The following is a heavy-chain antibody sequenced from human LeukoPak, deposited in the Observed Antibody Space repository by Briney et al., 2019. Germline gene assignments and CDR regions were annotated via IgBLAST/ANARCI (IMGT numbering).Heavy chain of an antibody. V-gene: IGHV3-74*01. CDR2: INTDGSST. Sequence: GGSLRLSCAASGFTFSSYWMHWVRQAPGKGLVWVSRINTDGSSTSYADSMKGRFTISRDNAKNAPYLQMNSLRAEDTAVYYCARDLSRDGYNPDYWGQGTLVTVSS. CDR3: ARDLSRDGYNPDY. J-gene: IGHJ4*02. D-gene: IGHD5-24*01. CDR1: GFTFSSYW.